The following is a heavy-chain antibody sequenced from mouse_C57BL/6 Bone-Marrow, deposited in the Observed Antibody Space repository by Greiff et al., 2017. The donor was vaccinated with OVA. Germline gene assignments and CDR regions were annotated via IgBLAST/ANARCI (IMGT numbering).Heavy chain of an antibody. CDR3: ANYDGYYTFAY. Sequence: QVTLKESGPGILQPSQTLSLTCSFSGFSLSTSNMGIGWIRQPSGKGLEWLAHIWWNDDKYYNPSLKSRLTISKDTSNNQVSLKITSVDTADTATYYCANYDGYYTFAYWGQGTLVTVSA. D-gene: IGHD2-3*01. CDR2: IWWNDDK. V-gene: IGHV8-5*01. J-gene: IGHJ3*01. CDR1: GFSLSTSNMG.